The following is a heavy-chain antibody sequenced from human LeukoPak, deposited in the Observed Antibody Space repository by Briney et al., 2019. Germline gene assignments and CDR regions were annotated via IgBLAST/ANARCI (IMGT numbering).Heavy chain of an antibody. CDR3: ARDPYCTSTRCFPLFDY. D-gene: IGHD2-2*01. J-gene: IGHJ4*02. V-gene: IGHV1-2*02. CDR2: INPKSGGT. Sequence: ASVKVSCKASGYTFTDCYIHWVRQAPGQGLEWMGWINPKSGGTNYAQKFQGRVTMTRDTSITIAYMELSRLISDDTAVYYCARDPYCTSTRCFPLFDYWGQGTLVTVSS. CDR1: GYTFTDCY.